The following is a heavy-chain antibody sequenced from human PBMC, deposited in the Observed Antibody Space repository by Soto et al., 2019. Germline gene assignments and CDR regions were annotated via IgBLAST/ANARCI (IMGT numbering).Heavy chain of an antibody. D-gene: IGHD2-2*01. CDR2: ISGSGGST. V-gene: IGHV3-23*01. J-gene: IGHJ4*02. CDR3: AKYQYQLLLPDYFDY. Sequence: SLRLSCAASGFTFSSYAMSWVRQAPGKGLEWVSAISGSGGSTYYADSVKGRFTISRDNSKNTLYLQMNSLRAEDTAVYYCAKYQYQLLLPDYFDYWGQGTLVTVSS. CDR1: GFTFSSYA.